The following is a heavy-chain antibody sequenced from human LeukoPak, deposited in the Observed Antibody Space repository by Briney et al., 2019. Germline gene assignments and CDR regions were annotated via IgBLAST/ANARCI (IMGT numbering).Heavy chain of an antibody. CDR2: INHSGST. J-gene: IGHJ4*02. CDR1: GGFFSGYY. D-gene: IGHD6-13*01. CDR3: VGYSSSWYPFDY. V-gene: IGHV4-34*01. Sequence: SETLSLNCAVYGGFFSGYYWSWIRQPPGKGLEWIGEINHSGSTNYNPSLKSRVTISVDTSKNQFSLKLSSVTAADTAVYYCVGYSSSWYPFDYWGQGTLVTVSS.